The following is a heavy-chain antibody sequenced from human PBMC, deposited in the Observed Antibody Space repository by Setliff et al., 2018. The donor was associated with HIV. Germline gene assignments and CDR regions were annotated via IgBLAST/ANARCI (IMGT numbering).Heavy chain of an antibody. V-gene: IGHV1-69*13. D-gene: IGHD3-16*01. CDR3: ARDPGSSFYNYKFLDT. CDR2: IIPIFGTA. CDR1: GGTFSSYA. J-gene: IGHJ6*04. Sequence: SVKVSCKASGGTFSSYAISWVRQAPGQGLEWMGGIIPIFGTANYAQKFQGRVTITADESTSTAYMELSSLRSEDTAVYYCARDPGSSFYNYKFLDTWGKGTTVTVSS.